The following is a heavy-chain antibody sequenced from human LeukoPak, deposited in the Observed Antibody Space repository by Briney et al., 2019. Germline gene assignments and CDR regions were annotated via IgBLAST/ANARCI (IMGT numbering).Heavy chain of an antibody. J-gene: IGHJ6*02. CDR2: IYSGGST. Sequence: GGSLRLSCAASGFTASSNYMSWVRQAPGKGLEWVSVIYSGGSTYYADSVKGRFTISRDNSKNTLYLQMNSLRAEDTAVYYCARDRGLYSGSYYYYYGMDVWGQGTTVTVSS. V-gene: IGHV3-66*01. CDR1: GFTASSNY. CDR3: ARDRGLYSGSYYYYYGMDV. D-gene: IGHD1-26*01.